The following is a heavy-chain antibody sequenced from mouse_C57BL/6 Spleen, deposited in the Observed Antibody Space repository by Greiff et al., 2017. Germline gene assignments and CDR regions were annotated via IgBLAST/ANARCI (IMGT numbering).Heavy chain of an antibody. CDR1: GYTFTSYT. D-gene: IGHD1-1*01. CDR2: INPSSGYT. CDR3: ARSITTVVALYYFDY. V-gene: IGHV1-4*01. Sequence: VQLQQSGAELARPGASVKMSCKASGYTFTSYTMHWVKQRPGQGLEWIGYINPSSGYTKYNQKFKDKATLTADKSSSTAYMQLSSLTSEDSAVYYCARSITTVVALYYFDYWGQGTTLTVSS. J-gene: IGHJ2*01.